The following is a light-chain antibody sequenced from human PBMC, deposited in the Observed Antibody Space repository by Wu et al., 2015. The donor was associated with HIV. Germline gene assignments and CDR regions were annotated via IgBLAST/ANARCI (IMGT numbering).Light chain of an antibody. Sequence: DIQMTQSPSSLSASIGDRVTLTCRASQNINNYLNWYQQELGKAPKLLIYDASTLQSGVPSRFSGSGSGTEFTLTISRLEPEDFAVYYCQQYGSSPLTFGPGTKVDIK. CDR2: DAS. CDR3: QQYGSSPLT. J-gene: IGKJ3*01. CDR1: QNINNY. V-gene: IGKV1-39*01.